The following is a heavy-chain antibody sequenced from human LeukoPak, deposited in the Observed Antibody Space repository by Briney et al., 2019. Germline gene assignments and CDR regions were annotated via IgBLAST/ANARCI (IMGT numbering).Heavy chain of an antibody. CDR2: ISGYNGNS. CDR1: GYTFTSYG. Sequence: GASVKVSCKASGYTFTSYGISWVRQAPGQGLEWMGWISGYNGNSNYAQKLQGRVTMTTHTSKNSAYMELRSLRSDDTAVYYCARVSVSVDTAMPSYYFDYWGQGTLVTVSS. CDR3: ARVSVSVDTAMPSYYFDY. J-gene: IGHJ4*02. V-gene: IGHV1-18*01. D-gene: IGHD5-18*01.